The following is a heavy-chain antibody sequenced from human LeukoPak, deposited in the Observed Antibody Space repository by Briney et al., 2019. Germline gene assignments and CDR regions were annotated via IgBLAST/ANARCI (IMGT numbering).Heavy chain of an antibody. CDR2: IRYDGSNK. D-gene: IGHD6-13*01. J-gene: IGHJ4*02. Sequence: GGSLRLSCAASGFTFSSYGMHWVRQAPGKGLEWVAFIRYDGSNKYYADSVKGRFTISRDNSKNTLYLQMNSLRAEDTAVYYCARGYRSSWYPPGDYWGQGTLVTVSS. CDR3: ARGYRSSWYPPGDY. CDR1: GFTFSSYG. V-gene: IGHV3-30*02.